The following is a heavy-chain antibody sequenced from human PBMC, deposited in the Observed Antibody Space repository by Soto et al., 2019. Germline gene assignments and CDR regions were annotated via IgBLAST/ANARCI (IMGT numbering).Heavy chain of an antibody. V-gene: IGHV4-31*03. CDR1: GGSISSGGYY. CDR2: IYYSGST. Sequence: QVQLQESGPGLVKPSQTLSLTCTVSGGSISSGGYYWSWIRQHPGKGLEWIGYIYYSGSTYYNPSLKMRLTISVDPSKNQFSLKLSSVTAAATAVYYCARIPGQLALTWGLGPWGQGTLGTVSS. CDR3: ARIPGQLALTWGLGP. J-gene: IGHJ5*02. D-gene: IGHD6-13*01.